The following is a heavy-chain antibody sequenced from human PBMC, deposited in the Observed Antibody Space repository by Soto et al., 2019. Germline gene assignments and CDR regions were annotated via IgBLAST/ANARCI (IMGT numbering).Heavy chain of an antibody. CDR2: ISYDGSNN. V-gene: IGHV3-30*18. J-gene: IGHJ6*02. CDR1: GFTFSSYG. D-gene: IGHD2-2*02. CDR3: AKEARTPAAIGEYYHYYGMDV. Sequence: GGSLRLSCAAPGFTFSSYGMHWVRQAPGRGLEWVAVISYDGSNNYYADSVKGRFTIPRDNSKNTLYLQMNSLRAEDTAVYYCAKEARTPAAIGEYYHYYGMDVWGQGTTVTVSS.